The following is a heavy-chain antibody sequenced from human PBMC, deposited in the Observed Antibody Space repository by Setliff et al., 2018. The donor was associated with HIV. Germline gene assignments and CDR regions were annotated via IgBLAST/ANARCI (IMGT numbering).Heavy chain of an antibody. CDR2: ISAYNGNT. J-gene: IGHJ4*02. D-gene: IGHD3-22*01. CDR1: GYTFTNYG. CDR3: ARFGDYDDSSGYITDY. Sequence: EASVKVSCKASGYTFTNYGISWVRQAPGQGLEWMGWISAYNGNTNYAQKLQGRVTLTTDTSTSTAYMELRSLRSDDTAVYYCARFGDYDDSSGYITDYWGQGTLVTVSS. V-gene: IGHV1-18*01.